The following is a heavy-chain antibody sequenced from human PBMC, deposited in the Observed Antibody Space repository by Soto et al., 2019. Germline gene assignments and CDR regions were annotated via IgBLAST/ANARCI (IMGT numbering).Heavy chain of an antibody. V-gene: IGHV3-9*01. CDR3: AKDRFGDDYYFDY. CDR2: ISWNSGSI. D-gene: IGHD3-10*01. CDR1: GFTFDDYS. Sequence: GGSLRLSCAASGFTFDDYSMHWVRQAPGKGLEWVSGISWNSGSIGYADSVKGRFTISRDNAKNSLYLQMSSLRAEDTALYYCAKDRFGDDYYFDYWGQGTLVTVSS. J-gene: IGHJ4*02.